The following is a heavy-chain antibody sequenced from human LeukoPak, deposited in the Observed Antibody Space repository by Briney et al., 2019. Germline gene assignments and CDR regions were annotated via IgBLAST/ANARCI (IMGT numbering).Heavy chain of an antibody. D-gene: IGHD3-10*01. Sequence: PGGSLRLSCAASGFTFSSYSMNWVRQAPGKGLEWVSSISSSSSYINYADSVRGRFTISRDNAKNSLYLQMNSLRAEDTAVYYCAREWYDSGCLDYWGQGTLVTVSS. CDR1: GFTFSSYS. CDR2: ISSSSSYI. J-gene: IGHJ4*02. CDR3: AREWYDSGCLDY. V-gene: IGHV3-21*01.